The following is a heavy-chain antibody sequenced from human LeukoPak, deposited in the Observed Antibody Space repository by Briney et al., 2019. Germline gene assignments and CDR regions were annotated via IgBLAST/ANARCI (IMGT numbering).Heavy chain of an antibody. CDR3: AKDKVLRYFDWLFDLDY. D-gene: IGHD3-9*01. CDR2: IRYDGSNK. Sequence: GGSLRLSCGASGFHFSNYGMHWVRQAPAKGLEWVAFIRYDGSNKYYADSVKGRFTISRDNSKNTLYLQMNSLRAEDTAEYYCAKDKVLRYFDWLFDLDYWGQGTLVTVSS. V-gene: IGHV3-30*02. J-gene: IGHJ4*02. CDR1: GFHFSNYG.